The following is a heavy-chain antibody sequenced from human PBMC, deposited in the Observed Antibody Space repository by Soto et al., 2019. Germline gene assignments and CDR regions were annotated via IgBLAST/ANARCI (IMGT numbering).Heavy chain of an antibody. CDR3: ARHAHRRYFDWNYYFDY. Sequence: LSLTCTVYGGSISSYYWSWIRQPPGKGLEWIGYIYYSGSTNYNPSLKSRVTISVDTSKNQFSLKLSSVTAADTAVYYCARHAHRRYFDWNYYFDYWGQGTLVTVSS. D-gene: IGHD3-9*01. V-gene: IGHV4-59*08. CDR1: GGSISSYY. J-gene: IGHJ4*02. CDR2: IYYSGST.